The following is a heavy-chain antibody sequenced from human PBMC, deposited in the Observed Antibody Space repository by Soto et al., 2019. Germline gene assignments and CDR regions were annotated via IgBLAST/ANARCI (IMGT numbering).Heavy chain of an antibody. D-gene: IGHD2-15*01. CDR1: GDSVSSNSAA. Sequence: QVQLQQSGPGLVKPSQTLSLTCAISGDSVSSNSAAWNWIRQSPSRGLEWLVRTYYRSKWYNDYAVSVKRRITIPPDTSKNQFSLKLNSVTPEDTAVYYCARGGSVVVAATSYYYYGIDVWGQGTTVTVSS. V-gene: IGHV6-1*01. J-gene: IGHJ6*02. CDR3: ARGGSVVVAATSYYYYGIDV. CDR2: TYYRSKWYN.